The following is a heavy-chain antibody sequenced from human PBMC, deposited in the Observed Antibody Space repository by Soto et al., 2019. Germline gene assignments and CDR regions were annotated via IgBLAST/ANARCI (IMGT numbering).Heavy chain of an antibody. CDR1: GGSISSSSYY. CDR2: IYYSGST. V-gene: IGHV4-39*01. CDR3: ARRDDYSNCFDY. J-gene: IGHJ4*02. Sequence: QLQLQESGPGLVKPSETLSLTCTVSGGSISSSSYYWGWIRQPPGKGLEWIGSIYYSGSTYYNPSLKSRVTISVDTSKNQFSLKLSSVTAADTAVYYCARRDDYSNCFDYWGQGTLVTVSS. D-gene: IGHD4-4*01.